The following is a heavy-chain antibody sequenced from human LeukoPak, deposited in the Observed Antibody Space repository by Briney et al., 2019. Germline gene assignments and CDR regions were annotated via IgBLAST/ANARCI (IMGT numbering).Heavy chain of an antibody. CDR2: IYYSGST. J-gene: IGHJ3*02. CDR1: GGSISSYY. V-gene: IGHV4-59*08. D-gene: IGHD3-22*01. CDR3: ARLSITMIENAFDI. Sequence: SETLSLTCTVSGGSISSYYWSWIRQPPGKGLEWIGYIYYSGSTNYNPSLKSRVTISVDTSKNQFSLKLSSVTAADTAVYYCARLSITMIENAFDIWGQGTMVTVSS.